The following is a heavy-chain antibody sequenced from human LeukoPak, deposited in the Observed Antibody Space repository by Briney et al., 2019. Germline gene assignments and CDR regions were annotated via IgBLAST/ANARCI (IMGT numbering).Heavy chain of an antibody. Sequence: ASVKVSCKASGYTFTTYGISWVRQAPGQGLQWMGWISGYNGNTNYAQKFQGRVTMTTDRSTSTAYMELRSLRSDDTAVYYCARDSSSWYYYYYYMDVWGKGTTVTVSS. V-gene: IGHV1-18*01. CDR1: GYTFTTYG. CDR2: ISGYNGNT. CDR3: ARDSSSWYYYYYYMDV. J-gene: IGHJ6*03. D-gene: IGHD6-13*01.